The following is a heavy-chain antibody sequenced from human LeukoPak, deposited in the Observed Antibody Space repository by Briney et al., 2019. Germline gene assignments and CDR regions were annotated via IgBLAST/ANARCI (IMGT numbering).Heavy chain of an antibody. CDR2: ISSSSNFV. CDR3: ARDRPKITIFGVVHRQPGDY. D-gene: IGHD3-3*01. J-gene: IGHJ4*02. V-gene: IGHV3-21*01. CDR1: GFTFSSYA. Sequence: GGSLRLSCAASGFTFSSYAMHWVRQAPGKGLEWVSSISSSSNFVFYADSVKGRFTISRDNAKNSLFLQMNSLRDEDTAVYYCARDRPKITIFGVVHRQPGDYWGQGTLVTVSS.